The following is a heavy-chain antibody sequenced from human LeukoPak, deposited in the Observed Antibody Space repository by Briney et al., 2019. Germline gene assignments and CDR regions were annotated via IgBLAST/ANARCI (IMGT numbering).Heavy chain of an antibody. CDR3: VGGSGEFDP. CDR2: ISYDGSNK. Sequence: GGFLRLSCAASGFTFSSYGMHWVRQAPGKGLEWVAVISYDGSNKYYADSVKGRFTISRDNSKNTLYLQMNSLRAEDTAVYYCVGGSGEFDPWGQGTLVTVSS. CDR1: GFTFSSYG. J-gene: IGHJ5*02. D-gene: IGHD3-10*01. V-gene: IGHV3-30*03.